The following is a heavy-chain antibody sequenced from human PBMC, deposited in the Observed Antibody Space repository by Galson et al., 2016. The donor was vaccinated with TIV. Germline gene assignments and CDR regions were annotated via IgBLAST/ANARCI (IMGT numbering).Heavy chain of an antibody. Sequence: SVKVSCKASGYTFTHHPIHWVRQAPEQRLEWMGWINAGNGNTKYSQKFQGRVTITRDTSATTVYMDLSSLTSEDTAVYYCARPPYCGGDCYKYDSWGQGTLVTVSS. D-gene: IGHD2-21*01. V-gene: IGHV1-3*01. CDR1: GYTFTHHP. CDR2: INAGNGNT. CDR3: ARPPYCGGDCYKYDS. J-gene: IGHJ4*02.